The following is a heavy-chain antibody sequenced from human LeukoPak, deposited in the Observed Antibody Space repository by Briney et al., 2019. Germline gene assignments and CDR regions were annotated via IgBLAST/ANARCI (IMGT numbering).Heavy chain of an antibody. V-gene: IGHV3-21*04. D-gene: IGHD6-13*01. CDR1: GFTFSSYS. CDR3: AKDVGSSWYERGIFDY. CDR2: ISSSSYI. Sequence: GGSLRLSCAASGFTFSSYSMNWVRQAPGKGLEWVSSISSSSYIYYADSVKGRFTISRDNAKNSLYLQMNSLRAEDTAVYYCAKDVGSSWYERGIFDYWGQGTLVTVSS. J-gene: IGHJ4*02.